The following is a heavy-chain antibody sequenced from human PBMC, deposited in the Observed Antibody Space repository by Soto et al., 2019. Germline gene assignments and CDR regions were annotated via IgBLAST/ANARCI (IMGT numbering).Heavy chain of an antibody. V-gene: IGHV5-51*01. CDR3: ARRDYDFWSGYYPFDF. D-gene: IGHD3-3*01. CDR2: IYPGDSDT. Sequence: GESLKISCEGSGYSFTSYWIGWVRQMPGKGLEWMGIIYPGDSDTRYSPSFQGQVTISADKSISTAYLQWSSLKASDTAMYYCARRDYDFWSGYYPFDFWAQRTLVTVSS. J-gene: IGHJ4*02. CDR1: GYSFTSYW.